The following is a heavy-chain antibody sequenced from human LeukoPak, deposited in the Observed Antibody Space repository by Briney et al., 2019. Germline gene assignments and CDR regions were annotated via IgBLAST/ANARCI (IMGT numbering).Heavy chain of an antibody. V-gene: IGHV3-43*02. Sequence: PGGSLRLSCGVSGFIFSDYWMNWVRQAPGKGLEWVSLISGDGGSTYYADSVKGRFTISRDNSKNSLYLQMNSLRTEDTALYYCAKGTYYDFWSGYYYYYYYMDVWGKGTTVTVSS. CDR2: ISGDGGST. J-gene: IGHJ6*03. D-gene: IGHD3-3*01. CDR3: AKGTYYDFWSGYYYYYYYMDV. CDR1: GFIFSDYW.